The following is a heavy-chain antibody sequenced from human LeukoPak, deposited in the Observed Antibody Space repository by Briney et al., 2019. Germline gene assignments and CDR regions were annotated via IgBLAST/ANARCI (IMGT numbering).Heavy chain of an antibody. Sequence: GGSLTLSCAASGFTFSSYSMNWVRQAPGKGLEWVSYISSSSSTIYYADSVKGRFTISRDNAKNSLYLQMNSLRAEDTAVYYCARGDGSGSYYLVYWGQGTLVTVSS. D-gene: IGHD3-10*01. CDR1: GFTFSSYS. J-gene: IGHJ4*02. CDR2: ISSSSSTI. V-gene: IGHV3-48*01. CDR3: ARGDGSGSYYLVY.